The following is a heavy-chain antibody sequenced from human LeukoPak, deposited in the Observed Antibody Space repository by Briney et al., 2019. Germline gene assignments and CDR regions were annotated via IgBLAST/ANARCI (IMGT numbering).Heavy chain of an antibody. Sequence: SETLSLTCTVSGGSISGYSWSWIRQSAAKGLEWTGRVYTSGNTNYNPSFKSRVTMSIDTSKKQFSLKLYSVTVADTAEYYCARDNPAGPWGQGTLVTASS. CDR2: VYTSGNT. J-gene: IGHJ5*02. D-gene: IGHD1-14*01. CDR1: GGSISGYS. V-gene: IGHV4-4*07. CDR3: ARDNPAGP.